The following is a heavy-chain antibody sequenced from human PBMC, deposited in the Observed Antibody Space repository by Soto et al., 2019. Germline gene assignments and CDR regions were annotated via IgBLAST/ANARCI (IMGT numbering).Heavy chain of an antibody. J-gene: IGHJ4*02. Sequence: SVKVSCNASAYTFTSYGISSVRHALGQALESMGWISACNGNTNYAQKLQGRFTMTTDTSTSTAYMELRSLRSDDTAVYYCARHRLEKQWLVRRQDPGYWAQRTL. V-gene: IGHV1-18*04. CDR2: ISACNGNT. D-gene: IGHD6-19*01. CDR1: AYTFTSYG. CDR3: ARHRLEKQWLVRRQDPGY.